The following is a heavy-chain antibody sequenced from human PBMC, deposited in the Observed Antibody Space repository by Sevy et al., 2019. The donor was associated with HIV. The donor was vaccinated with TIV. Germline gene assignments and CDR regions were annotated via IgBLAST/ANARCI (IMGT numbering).Heavy chain of an antibody. CDR1: GDSVSSNSAA. J-gene: IGHJ4*02. Sequence: SQTISLTCAISGDSVSSNSAAWNWIRQSPSRGLEWLGRTYYRSKWYNNYALSVRSRITINPDTSKNQFSLQLNSVTPEDTAVYFCARDTAYLFDYWGQGTLVTVSS. CDR2: TYYRSKWYN. D-gene: IGHD5-18*01. V-gene: IGHV6-1*01. CDR3: ARDTAYLFDY.